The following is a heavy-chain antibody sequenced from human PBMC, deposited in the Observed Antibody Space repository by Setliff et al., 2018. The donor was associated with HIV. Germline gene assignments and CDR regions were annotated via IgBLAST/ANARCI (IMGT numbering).Heavy chain of an antibody. V-gene: IGHV4-61*09. CDR3: ARGRTGHDY. Sequence: SETLSLTCTVSGGSISSGSYYWSWIRQPAGKGLEWIGHIYTSGSTNYNPSLKSRVTISVDTSKNQFSLKLSSVTAADTAVYYCARGRTGHDYWGQGTLVTVSS. CDR1: GGSISSGSYY. CDR2: IYTSGST. J-gene: IGHJ4*02.